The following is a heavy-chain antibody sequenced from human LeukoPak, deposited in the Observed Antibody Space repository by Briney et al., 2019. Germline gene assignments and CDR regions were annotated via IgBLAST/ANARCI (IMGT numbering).Heavy chain of an antibody. Sequence: PGGSLRLSCAASGFTFSSYGMHWVRQAPGKGLEWVAVISYDGSNKYYADSVKGRFTISRDNSKNTLYLQMNSLRAEDTAVYYCAMIVVIRDYWGQGTLVTVSS. D-gene: IGHD3-22*01. CDR2: ISYDGSNK. CDR3: AMIVVIRDY. V-gene: IGHV3-30*03. J-gene: IGHJ4*02. CDR1: GFTFSSYG.